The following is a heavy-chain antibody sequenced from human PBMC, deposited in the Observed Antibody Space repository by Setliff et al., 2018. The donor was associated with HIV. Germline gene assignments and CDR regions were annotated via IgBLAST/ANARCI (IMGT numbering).Heavy chain of an antibody. CDR3: ARVQMAYAAFDV. Sequence: SETLSLTCTDSGGSISTYYWSWIRQPPGKGLGWIGSIYFTGSSDNNPSLKSRVTLSVDTSKHQFSLKQSSVTAADTAVYYCARVQMAYAAFDVWGQGTMVTVSS. CDR1: GGSISTYY. D-gene: IGHD4-17*01. J-gene: IGHJ3*01. CDR2: IYFTGSS. V-gene: IGHV4-59*01.